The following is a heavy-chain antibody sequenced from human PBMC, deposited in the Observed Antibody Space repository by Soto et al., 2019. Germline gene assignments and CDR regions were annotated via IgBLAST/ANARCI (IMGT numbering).Heavy chain of an antibody. V-gene: IGHV1-69*01. J-gene: IGHJ4*02. D-gene: IGHD3-22*01. CDR1: GGLFSSYA. CDR3: ARGGSGYVWFNEF. Sequence: QEQLVQSGAEVKKSGSSVKVSCKDTGGLFSSYAVSWVRQAPGQGLEWMGGIIPVFDTVYYAQKFQGRVTITADESTNTAYVELSSLRYEDTAMYYCARGGSGYVWFNEFWGQGTLVTVSS. CDR2: IIPVFDTV.